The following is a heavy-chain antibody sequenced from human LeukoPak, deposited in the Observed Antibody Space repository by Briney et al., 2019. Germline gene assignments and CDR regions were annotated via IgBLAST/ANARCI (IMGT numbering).Heavy chain of an antibody. Sequence: GGSLRLSCAASGFAFSTYAIHWVRQAPGKGLEWVAVISYDGSNKYYADSVKGRFTISRDNSKNTLYLQMNSLRAEDTAVYYCARSLWFGELSLDYWGQGTLVTVSS. V-gene: IGHV3-30*04. CDR3: ARSLWFGELSLDY. J-gene: IGHJ4*02. CDR2: ISYDGSNK. CDR1: GFAFSTYA. D-gene: IGHD3-10*01.